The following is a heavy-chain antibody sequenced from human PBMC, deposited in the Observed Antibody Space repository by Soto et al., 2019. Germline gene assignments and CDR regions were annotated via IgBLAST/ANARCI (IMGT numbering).Heavy chain of an antibody. D-gene: IGHD6-13*01. CDR1: GFTFSSYW. CDR2: IKQDGSEK. V-gene: IGHV3-7*03. Sequence: EVQLVESGGGLVQPGGSLRLSCAASGFTFSSYWMSWVRQAPGKGLEWVANIKQDGSEKYYVDSVKGRFTITRDNAKNELYLQMNSLRAEDTAVYYCARDLGHSSSWYFYYYGMDVWGQGTTVTVSS. CDR3: ARDLGHSSSWYFYYYGMDV. J-gene: IGHJ6*02.